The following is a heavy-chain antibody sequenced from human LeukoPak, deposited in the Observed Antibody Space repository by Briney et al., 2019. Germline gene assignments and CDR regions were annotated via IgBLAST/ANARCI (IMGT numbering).Heavy chain of an antibody. Sequence: SGGSLRLSCAASGFTFSSYWMSWVRQAPGKGLEWVANIKQDGSEKYYVDSVKGRFTISRDNAKNSLYLQMNSLRAEDTAVYYCARFAGYSSSWGGYYYYYMDVWGKGTTVTVSS. CDR3: ARFAGYSSSWGGYYYYYMDV. V-gene: IGHV3-7*01. J-gene: IGHJ6*03. D-gene: IGHD6-13*01. CDR1: GFTFSSYW. CDR2: IKQDGSEK.